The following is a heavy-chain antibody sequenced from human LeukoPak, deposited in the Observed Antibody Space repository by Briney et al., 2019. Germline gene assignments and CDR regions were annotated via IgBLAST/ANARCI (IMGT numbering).Heavy chain of an antibody. CDR1: GFTFSSYT. CDR2: ISGSGGST. CDR3: AKDSVEWFHVT. V-gene: IGHV3-23*01. Sequence: PGGSLRLSCEASGFTFSSYTLSWVRQAPGKGLEWVSFISGSGGSTYYADSVKGRFTISRDNSNSTLYLQMNSLRAEDTAVYYCAKDSVEWFHVTWGQGTLVTVSS. J-gene: IGHJ4*02. D-gene: IGHD3-3*01.